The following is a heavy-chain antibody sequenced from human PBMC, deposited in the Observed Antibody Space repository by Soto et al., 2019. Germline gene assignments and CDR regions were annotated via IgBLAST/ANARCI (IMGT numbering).Heavy chain of an antibody. Sequence: PGGPLRLSCAASGGTFSSHWMHWVRQAPGKGLVWVSRINSDGSSTSYADSVKGRFTISRDNAKNTLYLQMNSLRAEDTAVYYCARVSWPPYYYYGMDVWGQGTTVTVSS. J-gene: IGHJ6*02. CDR1: GGTFSSHW. V-gene: IGHV3-74*01. CDR2: INSDGSST. CDR3: ARVSWPPYYYYGMDV.